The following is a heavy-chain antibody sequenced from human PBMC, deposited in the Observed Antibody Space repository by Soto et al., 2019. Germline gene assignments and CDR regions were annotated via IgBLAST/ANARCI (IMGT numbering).Heavy chain of an antibody. V-gene: IGHV5-10-1*01. D-gene: IGHD2-15*01. CDR2: IDPSDSYT. Sequence: GESLKISCNGSGYSFTSYWISWVRQMPGKGLEWMGRIDPSDSYTNYSPSFQGHVTISADKSISTAYLQWSSLKASDTTMYYCARHKDEEDYYYGMDVWGQGTTVTVSS. J-gene: IGHJ6*02. CDR3: ARHKDEEDYYYGMDV. CDR1: GYSFTSYW.